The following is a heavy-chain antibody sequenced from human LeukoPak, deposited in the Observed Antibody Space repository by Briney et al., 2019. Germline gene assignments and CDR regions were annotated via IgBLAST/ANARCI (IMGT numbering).Heavy chain of an antibody. CDR3: AKDYYGSGSYFPHDAFDI. CDR1: GFTFSSYA. Sequence: PGGSLRLSCAASGFTFSSYAMSWVRQAPGKGLEWVSAISGSGGSTYYADSAKGRFTISRDNSKNTLYLQMNSLRAEDTAVYYCAKDYYGSGSYFPHDAFDIWGQGTMVTVSS. D-gene: IGHD3-10*01. J-gene: IGHJ3*02. V-gene: IGHV3-23*01. CDR2: ISGSGGST.